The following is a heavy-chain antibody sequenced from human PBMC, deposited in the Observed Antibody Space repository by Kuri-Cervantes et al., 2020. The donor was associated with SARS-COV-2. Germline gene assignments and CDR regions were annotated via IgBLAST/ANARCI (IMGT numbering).Heavy chain of an antibody. J-gene: IGHJ4*02. D-gene: IGHD3-10*01. V-gene: IGHV1-3*01. CDR3: ARDHRGNLGGSGDY. CDR1: GYTFTSYT. CDR2: INAGNGNT. Sequence: ASVKVSCKASGYTFTSYTMHWVRQAPGQRLEWMGWINAGNGNTKYSQKFQGRVTITRDTSASTAYMELSSLRSEDTAVYYCARDHRGNLGGSGDYWGQGTLVTVSS.